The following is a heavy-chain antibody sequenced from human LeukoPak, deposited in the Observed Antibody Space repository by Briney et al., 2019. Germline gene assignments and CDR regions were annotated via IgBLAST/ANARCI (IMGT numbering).Heavy chain of an antibody. J-gene: IGHJ3*02. CDR1: ERTFSSYD. Sequence: PVKPSCTPAERTFSSYDISWVSQAPRQGREWMGRIIPIFGIAIYAQKFQGRVTITEDKSTSTDYMELISLRSEDTAVYYCACVVVPAAIPRLAGQGAFDNWGQGTMVTVPS. CDR2: IIPIFGIA. D-gene: IGHD2-2*01. V-gene: IGHV1-69*04. CDR3: ACVVVPAAIPRLAGQGAFDN.